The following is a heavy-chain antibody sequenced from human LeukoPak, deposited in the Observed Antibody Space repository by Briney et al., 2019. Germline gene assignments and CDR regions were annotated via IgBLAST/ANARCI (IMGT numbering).Heavy chain of an antibody. D-gene: IGHD6-13*01. Sequence: PGGSLRLSCAASGFTFSGYWMSWVRQAPGKGLEWVANIKVDGSEKYYVDSVKGRFTISRDNAKSSLYLQMNSLRAEDTAVYYCARAYSSPNWFDPWGQGTLVTVSS. CDR3: ARAYSSPNWFDP. V-gene: IGHV3-7*04. CDR1: GFTFSGYW. J-gene: IGHJ5*02. CDR2: IKVDGSEK.